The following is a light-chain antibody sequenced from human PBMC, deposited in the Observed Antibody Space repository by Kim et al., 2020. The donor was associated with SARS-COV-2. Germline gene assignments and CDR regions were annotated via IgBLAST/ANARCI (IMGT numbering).Light chain of an antibody. J-gene: IGLJ2*01. CDR2: EDD. CDR1: SGSLDDNY. V-gene: IGLV6-57*03. Sequence: NTVPLCCTRSSGSLDDNYVQWYQQRPGGVPTTVIYEDDQRPSGVSDRFSGSIDNSSDSASLTISGLRTEDEADYYCQSYNRDNVIFGGGTKLTVL. CDR3: QSYNRDNVI.